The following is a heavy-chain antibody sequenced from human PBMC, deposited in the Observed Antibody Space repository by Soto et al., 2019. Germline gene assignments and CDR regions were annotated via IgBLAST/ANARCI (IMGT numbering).Heavy chain of an antibody. J-gene: IGHJ4*02. CDR1: GFTFSSYW. CDR3: APPPPNY. CDR2: INSDGSST. Sequence: EVQLVESGGGLVQPGGSLRLSCAASGFTFSSYWMHWVRQAPGKGLVWVSRINSDGSSTYYADSVKGRFTISRDNAKNSCYPQINSLGAGDTVVYFCAPPPPNYWGQGPLVPVPS. V-gene: IGHV3-74*01.